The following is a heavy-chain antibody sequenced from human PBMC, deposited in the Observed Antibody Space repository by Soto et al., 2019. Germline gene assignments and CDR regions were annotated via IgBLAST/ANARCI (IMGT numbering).Heavy chain of an antibody. D-gene: IGHD2-2*01. CDR3: ARVVPGADAWFGP. CDR2: ISLYSDGT. J-gene: IGHJ5*02. V-gene: IGHV1-18*01. Sequence: QVQLVQSGGEVKRPGASVKVSCKTSGYTFSNYGITWVRQAPGQPLEWLGWISLYSDGTNYAQKFQGRVSMTTDTSTTTAYIELRSLRSDDTAVYYGARVVPGADAWFGPWGQGTLVTVSS. CDR1: GYTFSNYG.